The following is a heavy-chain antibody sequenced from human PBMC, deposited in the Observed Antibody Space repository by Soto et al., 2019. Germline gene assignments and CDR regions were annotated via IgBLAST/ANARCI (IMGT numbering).Heavy chain of an antibody. CDR1: GYTFINHG. CDR2: IRFYNDNT. CDR3: ARGGSLYWYFDL. Sequence: GASVKVSCKASGYTFINHGISWVRQAPGQGLEWMGGIRFYNDNTNYAPKFQGRVTMTTDTSTSTAYMELSSLRSEDTAVYYCARGGSLYWYFDLWGRGTLVTVSS. D-gene: IGHD1-26*01. J-gene: IGHJ2*01. V-gene: IGHV1-18*01.